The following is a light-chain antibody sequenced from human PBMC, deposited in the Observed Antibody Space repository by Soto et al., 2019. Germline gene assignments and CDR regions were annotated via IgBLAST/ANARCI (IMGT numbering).Light chain of an antibody. CDR1: RSVGTF. Sequence: EIVLTQSPGTLSLSPGERATLSCRASRSVGTFLAWYQQKPGQAPRLLIYGASSRATGIPDRFSGSGSGTDFTLTISRLEPEDFAVYYCQQYGSSPLTFGGGTKVEIK. V-gene: IGKV3-20*01. CDR2: GAS. CDR3: QQYGSSPLT. J-gene: IGKJ4*01.